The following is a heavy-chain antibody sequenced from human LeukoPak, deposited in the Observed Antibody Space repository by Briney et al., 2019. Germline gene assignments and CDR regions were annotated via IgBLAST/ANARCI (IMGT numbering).Heavy chain of an antibody. CDR3: ARYLRFAESPDS. J-gene: IGHJ4*02. CDR1: GDSLSSGSY. V-gene: IGHV4-38-2*01. Sequence: SETLSLTCAVSGDSLSSGSYWGWIRQPPGKGLEWVASLYHSGTTYYNPSLKSRVTISMDTSKNYFSLKLTSVTAADTAVYYCARYLRFAESPDSWGQGTLVTVSS. D-gene: IGHD3-10*01. CDR2: LYHSGTT.